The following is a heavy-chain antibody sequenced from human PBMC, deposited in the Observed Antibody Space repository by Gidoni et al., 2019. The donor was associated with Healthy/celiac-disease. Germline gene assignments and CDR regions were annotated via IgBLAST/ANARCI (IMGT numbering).Heavy chain of an antibody. Sequence: QVQLVQSGAEVKKPGSSVKVSCKASGGTFSSYAISWVRQAPGQGLEWMGGIIPIFGTANYAQKFQGRVTITADKSTSTAYMELSSLRSEDTAVYYCAMRGYNTYCGGDCYSESGAFDIWGGQWSPSLQ. CDR3: AMRGYNTYCGGDCYSESGAFDI. V-gene: IGHV1-69*06. CDR2: IIPIFGTA. CDR1: GGTFSSYA. D-gene: IGHD2-21*02. J-gene: IGHJ3*02.